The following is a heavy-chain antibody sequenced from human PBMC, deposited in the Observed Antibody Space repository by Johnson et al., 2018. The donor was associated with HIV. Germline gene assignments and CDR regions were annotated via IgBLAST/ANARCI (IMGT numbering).Heavy chain of an antibody. CDR1: GFTFSNYW. V-gene: IGHV3-74*01. J-gene: IGHJ3*02. CDR2: INNDGSST. Sequence: VKLVESGGGLVQPGGSLRLSCAASGFTFSNYWMHWVRQVPGKGLVWVSRINNDGSSTSYADSVKGRFTISRDNAKNTLYLQMNSLRAEDTAAFYCVRDQNIVLMVYAAPGAFDIWGQGTMVTVSS. D-gene: IGHD2-8*01. CDR3: VRDQNIVLMVYAAPGAFDI.